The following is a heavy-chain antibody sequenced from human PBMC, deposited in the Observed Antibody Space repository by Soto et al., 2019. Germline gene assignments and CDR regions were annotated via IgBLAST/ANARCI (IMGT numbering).Heavy chain of an antibody. Sequence: GDSLKISCKASGYSFTTYWIGWVRQMPGKGLEWMGIIYPGDSDTRYSPSFQGQLTISADKSISTAYLQWSSLKASDTAMYSCARHKKISDRQNYFDDRGQGSQVTVYS. CDR2: IYPGDSDT. V-gene: IGHV5-51*01. CDR3: ARHKKISDRQNYFDD. CDR1: GYSFTTYW. J-gene: IGHJ4*02. D-gene: IGHD6-6*01.